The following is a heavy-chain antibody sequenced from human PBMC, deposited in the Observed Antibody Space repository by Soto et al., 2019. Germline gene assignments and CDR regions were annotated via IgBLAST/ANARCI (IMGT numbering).Heavy chain of an antibody. CDR2: ISYDGSNK. D-gene: IGHD3-10*01. Sequence: SLRLSCAASGFTFSSYGMHWVRQAPGKGLEWVAVISYDGSNKYYADSVKGRFTISRDNSKNTLYLQMNSLRAEDTAVYYCANQLIHMLRGVTPKSDGMDVWGQGPTVTV. J-gene: IGHJ6*02. CDR1: GFTFSSYG. V-gene: IGHV3-30*18. CDR3: ANQLIHMLRGVTPKSDGMDV.